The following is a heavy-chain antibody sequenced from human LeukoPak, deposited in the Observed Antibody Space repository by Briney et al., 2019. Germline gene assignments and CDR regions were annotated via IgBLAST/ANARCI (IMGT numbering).Heavy chain of an antibody. J-gene: IGHJ3*02. CDR2: IYYSGST. V-gene: IGHV4-31*03. CDR3: ARDTVTTSGPDAFDI. Sequence: PSETLSLTCTVSGGSISSGGYYWSWIRQHPGKGLEWIGYIYYSGSTYYNPSLKSRVTISVDTSKNQFSLKLSSVTAADTAVYYCARDTVTTSGPDAFDIWGQGTMVTVSS. CDR1: GGSISSGGYY. D-gene: IGHD4-17*01.